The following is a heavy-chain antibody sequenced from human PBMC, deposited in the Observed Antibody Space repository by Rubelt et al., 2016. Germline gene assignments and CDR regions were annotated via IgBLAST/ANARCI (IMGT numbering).Heavy chain of an antibody. CDR2: IYYSGST. Sequence: QVQLQQWGAGLLKPSETLSLTCAVYGGSFSSGGYYWSWIRQHPGKGLEWIGYIYYSGSTNYDPSLRSRGTNSVATSKNQFSRKLSSVAAADTAVYYCARGRGLSGSYLDDAFDIWGQGTMVTVSS. J-gene: IGHJ3*02. CDR1: GGSFSSGGYY. CDR3: ARGRGLSGSYLDDAFDI. V-gene: IGHV4-61*08. D-gene: IGHD1-26*01.